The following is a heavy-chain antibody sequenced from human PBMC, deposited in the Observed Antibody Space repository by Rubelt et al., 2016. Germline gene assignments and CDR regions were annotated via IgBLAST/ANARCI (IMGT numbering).Heavy chain of an antibody. J-gene: IGHJ3*02. V-gene: IGHV3-33*08. CDR2: IWYDGSNK. Sequence: VQLVESGGGLVQPGRSLRLSCVASGFTFDDYAMHWVRQAPGKGLEWVAVIWYDGSNKYYADSVKGRFTISRDNSKNTLYLQMNSPRAEDTAVYYCARDFQWGYSSPGDAFDIWGQGTMVTVSS. CDR3: ARDFQWGYSSPGDAFDI. D-gene: IGHD6-13*01. CDR1: GFTFDDYA.